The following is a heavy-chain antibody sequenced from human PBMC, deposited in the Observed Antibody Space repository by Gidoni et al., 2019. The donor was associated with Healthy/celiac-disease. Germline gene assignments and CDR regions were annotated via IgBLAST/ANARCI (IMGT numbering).Heavy chain of an antibody. D-gene: IGHD3-22*01. CDR1: GHPFTGYY. CDR2: INPNSGGT. J-gene: IGHJ5*02. V-gene: IGHV1-2*06. Sequence: QVQLGQSGAAVQKPGASVKVSCTPSGHPFTGYYMHCVRQAPGQGLEWMGRINPNSGGTNYAQKFQGRVTMTRDTSISTAYMELSRLGSDDTAVYYCARPYYYDSSGYLPWGQGTLVTVSS. CDR3: ARPYYYDSSGYLP.